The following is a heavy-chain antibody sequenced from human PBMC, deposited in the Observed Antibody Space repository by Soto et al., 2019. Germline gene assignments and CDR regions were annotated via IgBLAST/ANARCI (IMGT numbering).Heavy chain of an antibody. J-gene: IGHJ3*01. CDR3: ARAAYSLKYRPGPTGAFDV. D-gene: IGHD2-15*01. V-gene: IGHV4-31*03. Sequence: LSLTCTVSGGSISSGGYYWSWIRQHPGKGLGWIGYIYYSGSTYYNPSLKSRVTISVDTSKNQFSLKLSSVTAADTAVYYCARAAYSLKYRPGPTGAFDVWGQGTMVTVSS. CDR2: IYYSGST. CDR1: GGSISSGGYY.